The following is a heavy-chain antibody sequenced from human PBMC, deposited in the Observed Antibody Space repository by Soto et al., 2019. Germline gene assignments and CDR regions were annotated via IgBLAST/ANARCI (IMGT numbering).Heavy chain of an antibody. CDR1: GFTLSSYG. V-gene: IGHV3-23*01. D-gene: IGHD1-7*01. CDR2: ISPNGQGI. CDR3: AKDRNYPRDCFNY. J-gene: IGHJ4*02. Sequence: GGSLRLSCAASGFTLSSYGMSWVRQAPGKGLEWVSAISPNGQGIYYTDSVRGRFTISRDTFKNTVFLHMDSLRAEDTAVYYCAKDRNYPRDCFNYCGQGTMVTVYS.